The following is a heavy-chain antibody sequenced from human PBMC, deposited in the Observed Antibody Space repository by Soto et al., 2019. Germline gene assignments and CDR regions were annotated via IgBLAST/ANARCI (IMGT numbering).Heavy chain of an antibody. J-gene: IGHJ5*02. D-gene: IGHD3-16*02. V-gene: IGHV3-15*01. CDR1: GFTFINAW. Sequence: GGSLRLSCAASGFTFINAWMSWVRQAAGKGLEWVGRIKSKAAGGTTDYAAPVKGRFTISRDDSKNTLYLQMNSLKTEDTAVYYCTRDGTITFGGVLVPNWFDPWGQGTLVTVSS. CDR2: IKSKAAGGTT. CDR3: TRDGTITFGGVLVPNWFDP.